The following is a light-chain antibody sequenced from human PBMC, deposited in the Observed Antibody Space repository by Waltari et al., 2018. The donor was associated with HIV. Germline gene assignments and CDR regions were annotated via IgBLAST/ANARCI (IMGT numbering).Light chain of an antibody. V-gene: IGKV1-33*01. CDR3: QQYGNLLFT. CDR2: DAS. CDR1: QDITKY. Sequence: DIQLTQSPPSLSASVGDKVTITCQASQDITKYLNWYHQKPGKAPKLLIYDASNLETGVPSRFSGSGSGTDFTFTISSLQPEDIATYYCQQYGNLLFTFGGGTKVEIK. J-gene: IGKJ4*01.